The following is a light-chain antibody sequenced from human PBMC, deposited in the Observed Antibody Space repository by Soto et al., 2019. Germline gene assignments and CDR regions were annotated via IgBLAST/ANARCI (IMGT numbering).Light chain of an antibody. J-gene: IGLJ1*01. CDR2: SND. CDR1: SSNIGSNT. CDR3: AAWDDSLNGYV. Sequence: VLNQPPSASGTPGQRVTISCSGSSSNIGSNTVNWFLQLPGTAPKLLIYSNDQRPSGVPDRFSGSKSGTSASLAISGLQSEDEADYYCAAWDDSLNGYVFGTGTKVTVL. V-gene: IGLV1-44*01.